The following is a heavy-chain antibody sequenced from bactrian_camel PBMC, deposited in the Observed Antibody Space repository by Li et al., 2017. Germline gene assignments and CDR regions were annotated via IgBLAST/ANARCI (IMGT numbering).Heavy chain of an antibody. CDR2: INSDGGTS. D-gene: IGHD7*01. CDR3: AARLYGSNWCQSGDYND. Sequence: VQLVESGGGLVQPGGSLTLTCTVSGLTFRAFDMSWLRQAPGKGLEWVSSINSDGGTSYYQNSVKGRFTISQDNTKNTVFLQMNSLKPEDTAMYYCAARLYGSNWCQSGDYNDWGQGTQVTVS. CDR1: GLTFRAFD. J-gene: IGHJ4*01. V-gene: IGHV3S40*01.